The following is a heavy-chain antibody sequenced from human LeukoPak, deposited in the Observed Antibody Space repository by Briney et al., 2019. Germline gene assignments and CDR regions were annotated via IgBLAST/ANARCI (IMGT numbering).Heavy chain of an antibody. V-gene: IGHV3-23*01. D-gene: IGHD4-17*01. J-gene: IGHJ4*02. Sequence: PGGSLRLSCAASGFNFITAAMTWVRQAPGKGLEWVSLIGSSGGSTYYADSVKGRFTISRDNFNHTLSLQMNSLRVEDTAIYYCAKGGSTVTTEDVVDYWGQGTLVTVSS. CDR3: AKGGSTVTTEDVVDY. CDR1: GFNFITAA. CDR2: IGSSGGST.